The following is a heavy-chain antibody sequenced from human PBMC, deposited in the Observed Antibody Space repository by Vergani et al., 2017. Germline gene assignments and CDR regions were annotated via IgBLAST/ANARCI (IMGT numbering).Heavy chain of an antibody. CDR3: AHRSNILN. J-gene: IGHJ4*02. D-gene: IGHD1-14*01. CDR2: ISSSGTST. Sequence: EVQPVESGGGLVKPGGSLRLSCGVSGFTFSNYDMTWVRQAPGKGLEWVSAISSSGTSTFYTDSVKGRFTISRDNSKNTLYLQMNSLRAEDTAVYYCAHRSNILNWGPGALVTVSS. CDR1: GFTFSNYD. V-gene: IGHV3-23*04.